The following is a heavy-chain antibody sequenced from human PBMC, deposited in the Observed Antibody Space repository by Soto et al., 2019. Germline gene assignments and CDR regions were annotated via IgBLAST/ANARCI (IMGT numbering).Heavy chain of an antibody. CDR1: GFSVDYG. Sequence: EVQLLESGGALVQPGGSLRLSCAASGFSVDYGMTWVRQAPGKGLEWVSTVDYYGVTTHYADSVKGRCTISRDRSRKTIELQLTNLRAEDTALYYCVSWVSAHFANWCQGTLVSVSS. J-gene: IGHJ4*02. CDR3: VSWVSAHFAN. CDR2: VDYYGVTT. D-gene: IGHD2-8*01. V-gene: IGHV3-23*01.